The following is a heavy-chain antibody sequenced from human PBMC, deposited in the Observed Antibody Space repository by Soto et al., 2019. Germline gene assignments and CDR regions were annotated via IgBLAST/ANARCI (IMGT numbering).Heavy chain of an antibody. V-gene: IGHV4-34*01. CDR1: GASFSGYY. CDR2: INHSGST. D-gene: IGHD2-2*01. Sequence: SETLSLTCAVYGASFSGYYWSWIRQPPGKGLEWIGEINHSGSTNYNPSLKSRVTISVDTSKNQFSLKLSSVTAADTAVYYCARGRIVVVPAAIKNWFDPWGQGTLVTVSS. J-gene: IGHJ5*02. CDR3: ARGRIVVVPAAIKNWFDP.